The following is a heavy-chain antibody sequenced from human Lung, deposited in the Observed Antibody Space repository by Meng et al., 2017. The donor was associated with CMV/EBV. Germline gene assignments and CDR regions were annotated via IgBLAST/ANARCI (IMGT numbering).Heavy chain of an antibody. CDR2: IRYDGSNP. D-gene: IGHD3-10*01. CDR3: AKEVYYYYYFDY. CDR1: GFTFSSYG. V-gene: IGHV3-30*02. J-gene: IGHJ4*02. Sequence: CAASGFTFSSYGLHWVRQSPGPGLEWVAFIRYDGSNPYYADSVKGRFTISRDNSKTTLYLQINSLRAEDTAVYYCAKEVYYYYYFDYWGQGTLVTVSS.